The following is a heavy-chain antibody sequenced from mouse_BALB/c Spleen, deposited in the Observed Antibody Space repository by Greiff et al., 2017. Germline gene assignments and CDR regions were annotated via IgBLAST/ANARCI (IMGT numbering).Heavy chain of an antibody. V-gene: IGHV4-2*02. J-gene: IGHJ1*01. CDR1: GFDFSRYW. CDR2: INPGSSTI. Sequence: EVKLQESGGGLVQPGGSLNLSCAASGFDFSRYWMSWARQAPGKGQEWIGEINPGSSTINYTPSLKDKFIISRDNAKNTLYLQMSKVRSEDTALYYCARGDGYWYFDVWGAGTTVTVSS. CDR3: ARGDGYWYFDV.